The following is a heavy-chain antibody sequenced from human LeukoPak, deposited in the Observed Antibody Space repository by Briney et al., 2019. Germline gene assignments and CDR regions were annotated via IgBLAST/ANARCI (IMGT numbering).Heavy chain of an antibody. D-gene: IGHD3-22*01. J-gene: IGHJ4*02. CDR1: GGSISSSSYY. V-gene: IGHV4-39*01. CDR3: ARHGQTSITMIVVFAGDLDY. CDR2: IYYSGST. Sequence: PSETLSLTCTVSGGSISSSSYYWGWIRQPPGKGLEWIGSIYYSGSTYYNPSLKSRVTISVDTSKNQFSLKLSSVTAADTAVYYCARHGQTSITMIVVFAGDLDYWGQGTLVTVSS.